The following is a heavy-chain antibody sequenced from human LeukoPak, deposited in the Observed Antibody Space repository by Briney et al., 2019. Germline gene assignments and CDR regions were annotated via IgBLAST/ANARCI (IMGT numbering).Heavy chain of an antibody. CDR2: IIPIFGTA. D-gene: IGHD3-10*01. Sequence: ASVKVSCKASGGTFSIYAISWVRQAPGQGLEWMGGIIPIFGTANYAQKFQGRVTITPDESTSTAYMELSSLRSEDTAVYYCARASMHYGSGSSDYYYYGMDVWGQGTTVTVSS. J-gene: IGHJ6*02. CDR3: ARASMHYGSGSSDYYYYGMDV. CDR1: GGTFSIYA. V-gene: IGHV1-69*13.